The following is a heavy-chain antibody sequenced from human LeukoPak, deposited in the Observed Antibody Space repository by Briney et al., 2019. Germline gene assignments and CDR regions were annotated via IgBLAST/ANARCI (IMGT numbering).Heavy chain of an antibody. CDR1: GFTFSSYS. D-gene: IGHD5-24*01. CDR3: ARDAEGYNFDY. CDR2: ISGSGGYI. Sequence: GGSLRLSCAASGFTFSSYSLNWVRQAPGKGLEWVSSISGSGGYIYYADSVKGRFTVSRDNAKNSLYLQMNSLSAEDTAVYYCARDAEGYNFDYWGQGTLVTVSS. V-gene: IGHV3-21*01. J-gene: IGHJ4*02.